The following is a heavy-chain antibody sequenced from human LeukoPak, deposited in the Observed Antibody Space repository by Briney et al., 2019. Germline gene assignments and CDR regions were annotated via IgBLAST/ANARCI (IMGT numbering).Heavy chain of an antibody. V-gene: IGHV1-2*02. CDR3: ARDPLFNEGDPGSNYYYGMDV. CDR2: INPNSGGT. CDR1: GYTFTGYY. Sequence: ASVKVSCKASGYTFTGYYMHWVRQAPGQGLEWMGWINPNSGGTNYAQKFQGRVTMTRDTSISTAYMELSRLRSDDTAVYYCARDPLFNEGDPGSNYYYGMDVWGQGTMVTVSS. D-gene: IGHD3-10*01. J-gene: IGHJ6*02.